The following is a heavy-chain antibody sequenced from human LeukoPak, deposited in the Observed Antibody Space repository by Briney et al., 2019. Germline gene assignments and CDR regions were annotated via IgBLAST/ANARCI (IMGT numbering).Heavy chain of an antibody. CDR2: ITTGSSSYI. V-gene: IGHV3-21*01. CDR1: GFTFSSYG. CDR3: ARDSGNYGMDV. J-gene: IGHJ6*02. Sequence: GGSLRLSCAASGFTFSSYGMNWVRQAPGKGLEWVSSITTGSSSYIYYADSLKGRFTISRDNAKNSLYLQMNSLRAEDTAVYYCARDSGNYGMDVWGQGTTVTVSS.